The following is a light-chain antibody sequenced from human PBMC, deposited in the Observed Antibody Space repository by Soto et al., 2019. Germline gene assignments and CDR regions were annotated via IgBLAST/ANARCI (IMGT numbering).Light chain of an antibody. CDR1: PSISSW. J-gene: IGKJ1*01. CDR3: QQYNRHGT. Sequence: DIKMTNSPATLSSSIGDRVTITCRASPSISSWLAWYKQKPGKAPKLLIYKASSLESRAPSRFSGSGSGTEFTLTIISLQHDDFADCYWQQYNRHGTFGQGTKVDI. CDR2: KAS. V-gene: IGKV1-5*03.